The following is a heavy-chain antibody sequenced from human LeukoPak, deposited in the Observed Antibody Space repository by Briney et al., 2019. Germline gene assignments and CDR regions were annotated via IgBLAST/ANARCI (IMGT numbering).Heavy chain of an antibody. CDR2: IYTGGST. CDR3: TREPDAGSGNYRKYFDY. D-gene: IGHD3-10*01. CDR1: GCTVSSNY. Sequence: HTGGSLRLSCAASGCTVSSNYIRWVRQAPGKGREWVSVIYTGGSTYYADPVKGRFTISRDNSRNTVYLQMNSLRIEDTAVYYCTREPDAGSGNYRKYFDYWGQGTLVTVSS. J-gene: IGHJ4*02. V-gene: IGHV3-53*01.